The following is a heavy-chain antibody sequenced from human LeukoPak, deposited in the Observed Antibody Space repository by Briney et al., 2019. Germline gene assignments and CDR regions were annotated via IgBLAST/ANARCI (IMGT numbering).Heavy chain of an antibody. CDR1: GFLVSNNY. V-gene: IGHV3-53*01. J-gene: IGHJ4*02. D-gene: IGHD4-11*01. CDR3: ARSRLGYSNFDF. Sequence: GGPLRLPCGASGFLVSNNYMLWPRGSPGKALEGVSVIYGGGGTDYADSVKGRLTISRDTSTNTVYLQMNSLRAEDTAVYYCARSRLGYSNFDFWGQGALVTVSS. CDR2: IYGGGGT.